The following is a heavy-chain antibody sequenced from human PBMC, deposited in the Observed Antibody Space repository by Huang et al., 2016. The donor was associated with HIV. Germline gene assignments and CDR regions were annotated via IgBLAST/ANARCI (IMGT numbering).Heavy chain of an antibody. CDR2: ISGRGGRT. CDR3: AEEVSGYSYGIDY. Sequence: EVQLLESGGGLVQPGGSLRLSCIASGFTFSNYAMSWVRLAPGKGLEGVSAISGRGGRTYYADSVKGRFTSSRDNFKNTLYLQMNSLRAEDTAVYYCAEEVSGYSYGIDYWGQGTLVTVSS. V-gene: IGHV3-23*01. CDR1: GFTFSNYA. D-gene: IGHD5-18*01. J-gene: IGHJ4*02.